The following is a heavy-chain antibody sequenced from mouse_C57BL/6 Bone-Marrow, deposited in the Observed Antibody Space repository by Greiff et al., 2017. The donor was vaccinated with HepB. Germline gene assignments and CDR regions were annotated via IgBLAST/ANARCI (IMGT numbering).Heavy chain of an antibody. V-gene: IGHV1-26*01. J-gene: IGHJ2*01. CDR2: INPNNGGT. CDR1: GYTFTDYY. D-gene: IGHD2-4*01. CDR3: ARESSYDYARADY. Sequence: VQLQQSGPELVKPGASVKISCKASGYTFTDYYMNWVKQSHGKSLEWIGDINPNNGGTSYNQKFKGKATLTVDKSSSTAYMELRSLTSEDSAVYYCARESSYDYARADYWGQGTTLTVSS.